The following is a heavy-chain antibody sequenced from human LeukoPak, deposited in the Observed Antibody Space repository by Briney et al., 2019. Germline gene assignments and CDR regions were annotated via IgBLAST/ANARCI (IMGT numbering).Heavy chain of an antibody. CDR1: GFTFSAYG. J-gene: IGHJ4*02. D-gene: IGHD6-13*01. CDR2: IHPTGANK. V-gene: IGHV3-23*01. Sequence: AGGSLRLSCAGSGFTFSAYGISWVRQAPGKGLEWVSTIHPTGANKHYADSVNGRFTISRDNSKNTVYVQMSSLRAEDTAIYYCAKDPSTLTSADDYWGQGTLVTVSS. CDR3: AKDPSTLTSADDY.